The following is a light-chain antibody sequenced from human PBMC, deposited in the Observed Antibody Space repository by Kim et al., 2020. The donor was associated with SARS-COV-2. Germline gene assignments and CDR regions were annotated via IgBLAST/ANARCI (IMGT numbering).Light chain of an antibody. CDR1: SLRSYY. V-gene: IGLV3-19*01. CDR2: GKN. Sequence: ACGPTVRITCQGYSLRSYYATWYQQKPGQAPIVVIYGKNNRPSGIPDRFSGSSSGNTASLTITGTQAGDEADYYCNSRDSNDNVVFGGGTQLTVL. CDR3: NSRDSNDNVV. J-gene: IGLJ2*01.